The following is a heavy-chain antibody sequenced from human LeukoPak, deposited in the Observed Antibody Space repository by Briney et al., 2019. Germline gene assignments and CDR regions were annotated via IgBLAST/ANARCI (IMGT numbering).Heavy chain of an antibody. Sequence: GGSLRLSCAASGFTFSNAWMSWVRQAPGKGLEWIGRIKSDGGTTDYAAPVKGRFTISRDDSKNTLYLQMNSLKAEDTAVYYCTTDLGDYGDYVRCWGQGTLVTVSS. CDR3: TTDLGDYGDYVRC. CDR1: GFTFSNAW. V-gene: IGHV3-15*01. J-gene: IGHJ4*02. D-gene: IGHD4-17*01. CDR2: IKSDGGTT.